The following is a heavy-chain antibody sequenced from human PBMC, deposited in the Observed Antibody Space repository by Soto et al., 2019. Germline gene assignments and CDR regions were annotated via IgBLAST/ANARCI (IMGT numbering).Heavy chain of an antibody. CDR2: ISGSGGST. V-gene: IGHV3-23*01. J-gene: IGHJ5*02. CDR3: ARDVGSSGSSRWFDT. Sequence: PGGSLRLACAASGFTFSSYAMSWVRQAPGKGQEWVSAISGSGGSTYYADSVKGRFTISRDNSKNTLYLQMNSLRAEDTATYYCARDVGSSGSSRWFDTWGQGTLVTVSS. D-gene: IGHD3-10*01. CDR1: GFTFSSYA.